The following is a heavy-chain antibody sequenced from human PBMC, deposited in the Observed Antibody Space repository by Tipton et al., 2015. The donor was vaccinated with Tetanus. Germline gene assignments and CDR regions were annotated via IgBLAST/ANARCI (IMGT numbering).Heavy chain of an antibody. J-gene: IGHJ6*02. CDR2: VYYSGST. D-gene: IGHD3-9*01. Sequence: TLSLTCTVSGDSVRSGDYQWNWIRQSPGKGLEWIGYVYYSGSTNYNPSLKSRVTISVDTSKNQFSLNLSSVTAADTAVYYCARSGYYSRAYYHYRMDVWGQGTTVSVSS. CDR1: GDSVRSGDYQ. V-gene: IGHV4-61*08. CDR3: ARSGYYSRAYYHYRMDV.